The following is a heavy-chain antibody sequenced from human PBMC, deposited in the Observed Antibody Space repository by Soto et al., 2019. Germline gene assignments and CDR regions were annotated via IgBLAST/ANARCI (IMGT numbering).Heavy chain of an antibody. CDR3: ARGGTTIDY. CDR2: ISAYNGNT. Sequence: QVQLVQSGAEVKKPGASVKVSCKASGYTFTHFGISWVRQAPGQGIEWMGWISAYNGNTNYAQNFQGRVTMTPVTSASTAYRELRSLRSDDTAVYYCARGGTTIDYWGQGTLVTVSS. J-gene: IGHJ4*02. V-gene: IGHV1-18*01. D-gene: IGHD4-17*01. CDR1: GYTFTHFG.